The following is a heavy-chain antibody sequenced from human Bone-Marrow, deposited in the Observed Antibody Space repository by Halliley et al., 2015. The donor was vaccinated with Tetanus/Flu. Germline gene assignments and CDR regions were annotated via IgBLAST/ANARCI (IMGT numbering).Heavy chain of an antibody. CDR1: GFNFIIYG. CDR2: MSNDGSKK. Sequence: SLRLSCAASGFNFIIYGMHWVRQAPGRGPEWVAFMSNDGSKKYYADPVRGRFTISRDNSKNTLFLQMNSLRTDVTAVYYCARQNIGTYSYIGAFDLWGQGTMVTVSS. CDR3: ARQNIGTYSYIGAFDL. V-gene: IGHV3-30*03. J-gene: IGHJ3*01. D-gene: IGHD1-26*01.